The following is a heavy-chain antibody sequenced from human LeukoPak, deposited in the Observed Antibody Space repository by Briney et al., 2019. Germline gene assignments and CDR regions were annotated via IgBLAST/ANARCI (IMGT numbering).Heavy chain of an antibody. D-gene: IGHD1-26*01. CDR2: MDPNSGNT. Sequence: ASVKVSCKTSGYTFISHDINWVRQATGQGFEWMGWMDPNSGNTGYAQRFQGRVTLTRSTSLSEAYMELTSLKFEDTAVYYCARVQGSDTSGSFDHWGQGTLVTVSS. V-gene: IGHV1-8*01. CDR3: ARVQGSDTSGSFDH. J-gene: IGHJ4*02. CDR1: GYTFISHD.